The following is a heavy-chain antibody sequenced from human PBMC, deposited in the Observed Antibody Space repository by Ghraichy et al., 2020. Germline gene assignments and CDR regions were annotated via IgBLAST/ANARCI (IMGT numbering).Heavy chain of an antibody. CDR3: ASHPFSIAVAGLY. V-gene: IGHV3-53*01. Sequence: GSLRLSCAASGLTVSRSFMSWVRQAPGKGLEWVSVIYSGGTTYYADPVKGRFNISRDNSKNTVYLQMSSLRAEDTAIYYCASHPFSIAVAGLYWGQGSLVTVSS. CDR1: GLTVSRSF. CDR2: IYSGGTT. D-gene: IGHD6-19*01. J-gene: IGHJ4*02.